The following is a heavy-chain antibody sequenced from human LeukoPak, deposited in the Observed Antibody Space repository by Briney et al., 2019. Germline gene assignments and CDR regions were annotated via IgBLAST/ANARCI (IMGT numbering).Heavy chain of an antibody. CDR3: TTITVPSMTTVTTADY. CDR1: GFTLSSYA. CDR2: IKSKTDGGTT. J-gene: IGHJ4*02. V-gene: IGHV3-15*01. D-gene: IGHD4-17*01. Sequence: SGGSLRLSCAASGFTLSSYAMSWVRQAPGKGLEWVGRIKSKTDGGTTDYAAPVKGRFTISKDDSKNTLYLQMNSLKTEDTAVYYCTTITVPSMTTVTTADYWGQGTLVTVSS.